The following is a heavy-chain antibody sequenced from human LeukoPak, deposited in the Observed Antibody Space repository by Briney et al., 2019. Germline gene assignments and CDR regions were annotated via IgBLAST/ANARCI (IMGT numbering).Heavy chain of an antibody. CDR3: AKVPPTGRAFDC. J-gene: IGHJ4*02. D-gene: IGHD1-1*01. CDR1: GFTVSINY. Sequence: GGSLRLSCAASGFTVSINYMSWVRQAPGEGLEWVSVIYTTAKTFYADSVKGRFSISRDNSKNTVYLQMNSLRAEDTAVYYCAKVPPTGRAFDCWGQGTLVTVSS. CDR2: IYTTAKT. V-gene: IGHV3-53*01.